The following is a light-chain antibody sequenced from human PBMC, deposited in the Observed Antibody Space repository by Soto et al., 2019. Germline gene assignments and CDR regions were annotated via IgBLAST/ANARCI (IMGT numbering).Light chain of an antibody. Sequence: QSALTQPASVSGSPGQSITISCTGTSSDFGSYSVVSWYQQHPGKAPKLLIYEGTKRPSGVSRRFSGSESGNTASLTISGLQAEDEADYYCHSYARSTLVFGGGTKLTVL. CDR1: SSDFGSYSV. CDR2: EGT. CDR3: HSYARSTLV. V-gene: IGLV2-23*01. J-gene: IGLJ3*02.